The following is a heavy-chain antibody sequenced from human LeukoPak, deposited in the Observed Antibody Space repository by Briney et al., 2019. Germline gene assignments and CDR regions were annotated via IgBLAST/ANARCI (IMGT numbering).Heavy chain of an antibody. V-gene: IGHV4-39*01. CDR1: GGSISGSSYY. J-gene: IGHJ4*02. CDR3: ARSYGSGRILGY. CDR2: MYYSGST. Sequence: SETLSLTCTVSGGSISGSSYYWGWIRQPPGKELEWIGCMYYSGSTYYNPFLKSRVTISVDTSKNQLSLKLSSMTPEDTAVYYCARSYGSGRILGYWGQGTLVTVSS. D-gene: IGHD3-10*01.